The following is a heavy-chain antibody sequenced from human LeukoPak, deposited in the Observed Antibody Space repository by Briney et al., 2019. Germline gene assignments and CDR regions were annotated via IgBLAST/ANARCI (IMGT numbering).Heavy chain of an antibody. Sequence: GGSLRLSCAASGFTFSSYSMNWVRQAPGKGLEWVSYISSSSSTIYYADSVKGRFTISRDNAKNSLYLQMNSLRAEDTAVYYCARSPFSGYGRIYYFDYWGQGTLVTVSS. CDR1: GFTFSSYS. D-gene: IGHD5-12*01. CDR3: ARSPFSGYGRIYYFDY. CDR2: ISSSSSTI. V-gene: IGHV3-48*01. J-gene: IGHJ4*02.